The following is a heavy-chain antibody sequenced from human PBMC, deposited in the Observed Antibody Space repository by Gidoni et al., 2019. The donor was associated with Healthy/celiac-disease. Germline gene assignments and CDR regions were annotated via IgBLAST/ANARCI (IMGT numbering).Heavy chain of an antibody. V-gene: IGHV4-39*01. J-gene: IGHJ4*02. CDR1: GGSISSSSYY. D-gene: IGHD2-2*01. CDR2: IYYNGST. Sequence: QLQLQESGPGLVKPSETLSLTCTVSGGSISSSSYYWGWIRQPPGKGLEWIGSIYYNGSTYYNPSLKSRVTISVDTSKNQFSLKLSSVTAADTAVYYCARHGRTAAIRSVDTKNFDYWGQGTLVTVSS. CDR3: ARHGRTAAIRSVDTKNFDY.